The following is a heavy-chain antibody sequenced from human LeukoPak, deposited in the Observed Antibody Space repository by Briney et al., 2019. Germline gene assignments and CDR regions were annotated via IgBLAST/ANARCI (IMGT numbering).Heavy chain of an antibody. J-gene: IGHJ4*02. V-gene: IGHV4-39*07. CDR1: GGSISSSSYF. CDR2: IDHSGTT. CDR3: ASLGRVASIGTEH. Sequence: SQTLSLTCSVSGGSISSSSYFWAWIRQPPGKGLQWIGSIDHSGTTYDNPSVKSRVTISLDTSKNQFSLKLSSVTAADTAVYYCASLGRVASIGTEHWGQGTLVTVSS. D-gene: IGHD1-14*01.